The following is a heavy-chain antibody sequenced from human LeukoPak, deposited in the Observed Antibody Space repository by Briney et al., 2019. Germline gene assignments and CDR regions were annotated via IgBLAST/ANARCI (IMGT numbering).Heavy chain of an antibody. D-gene: IGHD4-17*01. CDR2: INHSGST. V-gene: IGHV4-39*07. Sequence: PSETLSLTCTVSGGSISSSSYYWGWIRQPPGKGLEWIGEINHSGSTNYNPSLKSRVTISVDTSKNQFSLKLSSVTAADTAVYYCARRGGTYGLWGQGTLVTVAS. CDR3: ARRGGTYGL. J-gene: IGHJ4*02. CDR1: GGSISSSSYY.